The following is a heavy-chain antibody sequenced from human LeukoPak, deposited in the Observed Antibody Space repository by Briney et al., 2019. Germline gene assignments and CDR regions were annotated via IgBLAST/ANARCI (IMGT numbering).Heavy chain of an antibody. CDR2: ISGSGGST. Sequence: GESLRLSCAASGFIFSNYAMSWVRQAPGKGLEWVSAISGSGGSTYYADSVKGRFTISRDNSKNTLYLQMNSLRAEDTAVYYCAKDGYNYHFDYWGQGTLVTVSS. D-gene: IGHD5-24*01. V-gene: IGHV3-23*01. J-gene: IGHJ4*02. CDR1: GFIFSNYA. CDR3: AKDGYNYHFDY.